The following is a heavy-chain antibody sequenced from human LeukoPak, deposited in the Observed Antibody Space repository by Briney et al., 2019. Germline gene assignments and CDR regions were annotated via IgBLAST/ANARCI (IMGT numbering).Heavy chain of an antibody. Sequence: SSETLSLTCAVYGGSFSGYYWSWIRQPPGKGLEWIGEINHSGSTNYNPSLKSRVTISVDTSKNQFSLKLSSVTAADTAVYYCARGADYGDYALNYWGQGTLVTVSS. CDR2: INHSGST. D-gene: IGHD4-17*01. V-gene: IGHV4-34*01. CDR1: GGSFSGYY. CDR3: ARGADYGDYALNY. J-gene: IGHJ4*02.